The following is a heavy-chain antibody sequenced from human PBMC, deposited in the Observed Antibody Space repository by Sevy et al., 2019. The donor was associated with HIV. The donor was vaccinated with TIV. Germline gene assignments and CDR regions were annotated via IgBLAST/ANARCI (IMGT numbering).Heavy chain of an antibody. CDR3: ARATPDLYCGMDV. V-gene: IGHV4-59*01. Sequence: SETLSLTCTVSGGSISGYYRTWIRQPPGKGLEWIGYIYYTKTTNYNPSLKSRVTISEDTSKNQFSLKLTSVTAADTAIYYCARATPDLYCGMDVWGQGTTVTVSS. CDR2: IYYTKTT. J-gene: IGHJ6*02. CDR1: GGSISGYY.